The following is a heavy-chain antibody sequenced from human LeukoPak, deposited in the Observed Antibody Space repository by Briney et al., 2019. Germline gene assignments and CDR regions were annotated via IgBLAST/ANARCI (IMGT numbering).Heavy chain of an antibody. Sequence: SETLSLTCTVSGGSISSGSYYWSWIRQPAGKGLEWIGRIYTSGSTNHNPSLKSRVTISVDTSKNQFSLKLSSVTAADTAVYYCARTSYYYDSSGYYYYFDYWGQGTLVTVSS. D-gene: IGHD3-22*01. CDR2: IYTSGST. CDR3: ARTSYYYDSSGYYYYFDY. CDR1: GGSISSGSYY. J-gene: IGHJ4*02. V-gene: IGHV4-61*02.